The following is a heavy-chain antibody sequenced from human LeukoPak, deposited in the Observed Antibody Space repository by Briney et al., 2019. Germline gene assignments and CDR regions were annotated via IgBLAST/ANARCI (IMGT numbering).Heavy chain of an antibody. J-gene: IGHJ4*02. CDR3: ARGVDYYDSSGFYSAIF. V-gene: IGHV3-21*01. CDR2: ISNRRNYI. Sequence: RPGGSLRLSCAASGFTFSDYPMNWVRQAPGKGLEWVSSISNRRNYINYADSVKGRFTVSRDNAKNSLYLQMNSLRVEDTAVYYCARGVDYYDSSGFYSAIFWGQGTLVTVSS. CDR1: GFTFSDYP. D-gene: IGHD3-22*01.